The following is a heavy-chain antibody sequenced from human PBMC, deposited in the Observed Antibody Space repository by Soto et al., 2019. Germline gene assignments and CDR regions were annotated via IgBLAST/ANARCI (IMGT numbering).Heavy chain of an antibody. D-gene: IGHD6-6*01. CDR3: ATIGRIAARPVEYYYYYMDV. Sequence: SETLSLTCTVSGGSISSSSYYWGWIRQPPGKGLEWIGSIYYSGSTYYNPSLKSRVTISVDTSKNQFSLKLSSVTAADTAVYYCATIGRIAARPVEYYYYYMDVWGKGTTVTVSS. CDR2: IYYSGST. V-gene: IGHV4-39*01. CDR1: GGSISSSSYY. J-gene: IGHJ6*03.